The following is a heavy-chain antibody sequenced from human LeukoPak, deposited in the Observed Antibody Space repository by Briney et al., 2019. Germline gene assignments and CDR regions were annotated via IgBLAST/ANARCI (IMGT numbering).Heavy chain of an antibody. Sequence: GASVKVSCKASGYTFTSYGISWVRQAPRQGLEWMGWISAYNGNTNYAQKLQGRVTMTTDTSTSTAYMELRSLRSDDTAVYYCARDPVDSGYDWGANFDYWGQGTLVTVSS. CDR3: ARDPVDSGYDWGANFDY. V-gene: IGHV1-18*01. CDR1: GYTFTSYG. D-gene: IGHD5-12*01. CDR2: ISAYNGNT. J-gene: IGHJ4*02.